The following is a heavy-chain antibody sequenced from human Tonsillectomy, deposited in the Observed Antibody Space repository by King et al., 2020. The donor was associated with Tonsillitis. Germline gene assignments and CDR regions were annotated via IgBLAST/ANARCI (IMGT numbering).Heavy chain of an antibody. V-gene: IGHV3-9*01. CDR2: ISGNSGII. J-gene: IGHJ6*02. D-gene: IGHD1-26*01. Sequence: QLVQSGGGLVQPGRSLRLSCSGSGFTFHNYAMHWVRQAPGKGLEWVSGISGNSGIIGYVDSVKGRFTISRDNAKNSLYLQMNSVRTEDTALYYCAKDRNREDYGMDVWGQGTTVIVSS. CDR1: GFTFHNYA. CDR3: AKDRNREDYGMDV.